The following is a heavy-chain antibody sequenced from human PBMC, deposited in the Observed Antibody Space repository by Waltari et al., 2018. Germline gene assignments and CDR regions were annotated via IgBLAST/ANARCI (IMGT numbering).Heavy chain of an antibody. V-gene: IGHV3-23*01. Sequence: EVQLLESGGGLVQPGGSLRLSCVDSGITFGRYAMTWVRQAPGKGLEWVSSISGSGASTYYADSVKGRFTISRDNFKNTLFLQMNSLRAEDTALYYCAKVGQLWLDGGHFDYWGQGTLVTVSS. D-gene: IGHD5-18*01. J-gene: IGHJ4*02. CDR2: ISGSGAST. CDR1: GITFGRYA. CDR3: AKVGQLWLDGGHFDY.